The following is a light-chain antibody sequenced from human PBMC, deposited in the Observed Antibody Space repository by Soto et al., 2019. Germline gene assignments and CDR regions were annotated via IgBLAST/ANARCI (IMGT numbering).Light chain of an antibody. CDR3: QQLNSYLGDLT. CDR2: AAS. V-gene: IGKV1-9*01. Sequence: DIQLTQSPSFLSASVGDRVTITCRASQGISSYLAWYQQKPGKAPKLLIYAASTLQSGVPSRFSGSGSGTEFTLTISSLQPEDFATYYCQQLNSYLGDLTFGGGTKVEIK. J-gene: IGKJ4*01. CDR1: QGISSY.